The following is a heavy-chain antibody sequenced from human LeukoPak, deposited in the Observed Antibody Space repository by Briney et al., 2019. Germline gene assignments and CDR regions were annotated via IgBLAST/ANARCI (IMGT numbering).Heavy chain of an antibody. V-gene: IGHV3-66*02. CDR1: GFTVSSNY. D-gene: IGHD5-24*01. J-gene: IGHJ4*02. CDR2: IYSGGST. CDR3: ARVAERWLQLPDY. Sequence: PGGSLRLSCAASGFTVSSNYMSWVRQAPGKGLEWVSVIYSGGSTYYADSVKGRFTISRDNSKNTLYLQMNSLRAEDTAVYYCARVAERWLQLPDYWGQGTLVTVSS.